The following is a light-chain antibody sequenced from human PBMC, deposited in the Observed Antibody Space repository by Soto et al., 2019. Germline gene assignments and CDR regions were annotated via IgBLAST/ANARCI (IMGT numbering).Light chain of an antibody. Sequence: EIVMTQSPATLSVSPGEGATLSCRASQSVGSDLAWYHQKPGQPPRLLISGVSTRATGIPARFSGSGSGTEFTLTISSLQSEDFAGYYCQQYNKWPLTFGGGTKVDIK. CDR2: GVS. CDR1: QSVGSD. CDR3: QQYNKWPLT. V-gene: IGKV3-15*01. J-gene: IGKJ4*01.